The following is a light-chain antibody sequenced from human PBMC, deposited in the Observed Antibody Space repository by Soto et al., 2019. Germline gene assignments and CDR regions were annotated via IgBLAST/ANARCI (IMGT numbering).Light chain of an antibody. Sequence: QSALTQPPSASGSPGQSVTISCTGTRSDVGDYNYVSWYQQHPGKAPKLLIYEVTKRPSGVPDRFSGSKSANTASLTVSGLQAEVEADYYCSSYAGSDNFEVFGGGTKLTVL. CDR1: RSDVGDYNY. J-gene: IGLJ2*01. CDR2: EVT. CDR3: SSYAGSDNFEV. V-gene: IGLV2-8*01.